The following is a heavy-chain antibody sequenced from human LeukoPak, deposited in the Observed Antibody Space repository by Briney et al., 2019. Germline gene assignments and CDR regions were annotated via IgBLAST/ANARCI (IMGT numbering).Heavy chain of an antibody. Sequence: ASVKVSCKASGYTFTSYGISWVRQAPGQGLEWMGWISAYNGNTNYAQKLQGRVTMTTDTSTSTAYMELRSLRSDDTAVYYCARSQGIAAAGAIFDYWGQGTLVTVSS. CDR3: ARSQGIAAAGAIFDY. J-gene: IGHJ4*02. D-gene: IGHD6-13*01. V-gene: IGHV1-18*01. CDR1: GYTFTSYG. CDR2: ISAYNGNT.